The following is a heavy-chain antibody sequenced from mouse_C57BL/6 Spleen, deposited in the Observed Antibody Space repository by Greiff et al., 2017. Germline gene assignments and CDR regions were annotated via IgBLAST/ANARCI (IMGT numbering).Heavy chain of an antibody. CDR2: IYPGDGDT. J-gene: IGHJ2*01. CDR3: ASHYYGSSKENMDY. D-gene: IGHD1-1*01. V-gene: IGHV1-82*01. Sequence: QVQLKQSGPELVKPGASVKISCKASGYAFSSSWMNWVKQRPGKGLEWIGRIYPGDGDTNYNGKFKGKATLTGDKSSSTAYMQLSSLTSEDSAVYYCASHYYGSSKENMDYWGQGTTLTVSS. CDR1: GYAFSSSW.